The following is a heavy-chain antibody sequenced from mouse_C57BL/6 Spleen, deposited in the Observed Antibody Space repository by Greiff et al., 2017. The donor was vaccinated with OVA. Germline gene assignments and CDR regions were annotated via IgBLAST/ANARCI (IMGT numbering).Heavy chain of an antibody. CDR3: ARCFYYYGLFDY. CDR2: IYPGDGDT. V-gene: IGHV1-82*01. D-gene: IGHD1-1*02. J-gene: IGHJ2*01. CDR1: GYAFSSSW. Sequence: QVQLQQSGPELVKPGASVKISCKASGYAFSSSWMNWVKQRPGKGLEWIGRIYPGDGDTNYNGKFQGKATLTADKSSSTAYMQLSSLTSEDSALSLCARCFYYYGLFDYWGQGTTLTVSA.